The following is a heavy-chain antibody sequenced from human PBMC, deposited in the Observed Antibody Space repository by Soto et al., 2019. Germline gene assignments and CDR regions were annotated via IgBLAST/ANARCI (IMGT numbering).Heavy chain of an antibody. D-gene: IGHD1-26*01. J-gene: IGHJ4*01. Sequence: SQTLSLTCVITGDSVSSNSAGWSWVRQSPSRGLEWLGRTYYRSKWYYEYAVSVRGRITINPDTSKNQYSLQLNSVTPEDTAVYFCARGEQYSGRIFDYWGQGTTVTVSS. CDR2: TYYRSKWYY. CDR1: GDSVSSNSAG. CDR3: ARGEQYSGRIFDY. V-gene: IGHV6-1*01.